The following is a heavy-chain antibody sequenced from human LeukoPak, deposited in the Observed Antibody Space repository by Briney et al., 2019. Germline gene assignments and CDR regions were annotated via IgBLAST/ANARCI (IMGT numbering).Heavy chain of an antibody. V-gene: IGHV3-30*04. CDR2: ISDDGNNK. J-gene: IGHJ4*02. CDR1: GFTFNSSA. D-gene: IGHD5-12*01. Sequence: GGSLRLSCVASGFTFNSSAMHWVRQAPGKGLEWVAVISDDGNNKYHANSVKGRFTISRDNSKNTLYLQMNSLKPEDTALYYCARALLEEATEFDSWGQGTLVTVSS. CDR3: ARALLEEATEFDS.